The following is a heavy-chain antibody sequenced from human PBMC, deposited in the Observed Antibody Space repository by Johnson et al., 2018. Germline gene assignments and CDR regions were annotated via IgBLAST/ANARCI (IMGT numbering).Heavy chain of an antibody. J-gene: IGHJ3*01. Sequence: VQLVESGGGLVQPGGSLRLSCAASGLSITNYAMIWVRQAPGKGLEWVSGISGSGGARNYLESVKGRFTISRDNSKNTLFLQMSDLRPEDTALYYCSRVPNPILPFLEDPMWVQGTGVTVSS. V-gene: IGHV3-23*04. CDR3: SRVPNPILPFLEDPM. D-gene: IGHD3-3*01. CDR1: GLSITNYA. CDR2: ISGSGGAR.